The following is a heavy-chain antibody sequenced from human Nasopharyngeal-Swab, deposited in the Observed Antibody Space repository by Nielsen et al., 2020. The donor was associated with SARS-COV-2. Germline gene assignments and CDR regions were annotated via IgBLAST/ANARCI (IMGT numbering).Heavy chain of an antibody. CDR1: GFTFSSYW. J-gene: IGHJ6*02. Sequence: GESLKISCAASGFTFSSYWMSWFRQAPGKGLEWVANIKKVGSEKYYVDSVKGRFTISRDNAKNSLYLQMNSLRAEDTAVYYCARDSDIPYSGYGMDVWGQGTTVTVSS. V-gene: IGHV3-7*01. CDR3: ARDSDIPYSGYGMDV. CDR2: IKKVGSEK. D-gene: IGHD6-13*01.